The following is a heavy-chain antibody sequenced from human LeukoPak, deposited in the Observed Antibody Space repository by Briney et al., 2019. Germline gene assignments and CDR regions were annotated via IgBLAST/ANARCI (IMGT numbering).Heavy chain of an antibody. CDR1: GFTFSSYG. CDR3: AKEPGTIFGNTNWFDP. J-gene: IGHJ5*02. V-gene: IGHV3-30*02. D-gene: IGHD3-3*01. CDR2: IRYDGSNK. Sequence: GGSLRLSCAASGFTFSSYGMHWVRQAPGKGLEWVAFIRYDGSNKYYADSVKGRFTISRDNSKNTLYLQMNSLRAEDTAVYYCAKEPGTIFGNTNWFDPWGQGTLVTVSS.